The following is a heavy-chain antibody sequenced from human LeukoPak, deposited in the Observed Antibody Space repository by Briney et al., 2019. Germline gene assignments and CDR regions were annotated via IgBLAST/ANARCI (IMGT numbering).Heavy chain of an antibody. D-gene: IGHD3-9*01. J-gene: IGHJ5*02. V-gene: IGHV4-4*02. CDR1: GGSISSSTW. CDR2: IFYGGTT. CDR3: AGGGLVARYLDL. Sequence: SETLSLTCAVSGGSISSSTWWTRVPPPPGKGLEWIGDIFYGGTTNSTPSLKSRLTMSVDESKHESSLKLTAVTAADTAVYYCAGGGLVARYLDLWGQGTLVTVSP.